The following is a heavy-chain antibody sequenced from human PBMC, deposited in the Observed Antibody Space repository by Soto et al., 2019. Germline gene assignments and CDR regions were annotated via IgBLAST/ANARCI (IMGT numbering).Heavy chain of an antibody. D-gene: IGHD2-2*01. CDR2: VFDTGGT. CDR3: ARGPIVVLQAAWFDP. V-gene: IGHV4-59*01. CDR1: GDSLSSYY. J-gene: IGHJ5*02. Sequence: QEQLQESGPGLVKPSETLSLTCTVSGDSLSSYYWSWIRQPPGKGLEWIGCVFDTGGTDYNPALKSRVTTSVDTSKNQFSLRLTSVTAADTAVYYCARGPIVVLQAAWFDPWGQGTLVTVSS.